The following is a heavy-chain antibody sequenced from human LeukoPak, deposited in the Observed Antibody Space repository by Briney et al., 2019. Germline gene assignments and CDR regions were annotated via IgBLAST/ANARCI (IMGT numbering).Heavy chain of an antibody. CDR2: IYYSGST. CDR1: GGSISSGGYY. Sequence: PSETLSLTCTVSGGSISSGGYYWSWIRQHPGKGLEWIGYIYYSGSTYYNPSLKSRVTISVDTSKNQFSLKLSSVTAADTAVYYCARAGSYYDSSGYYYEVADYWGQGTLVTVSS. D-gene: IGHD3-22*01. CDR3: ARAGSYYDSSGYYYEVADY. J-gene: IGHJ4*02. V-gene: IGHV4-31*03.